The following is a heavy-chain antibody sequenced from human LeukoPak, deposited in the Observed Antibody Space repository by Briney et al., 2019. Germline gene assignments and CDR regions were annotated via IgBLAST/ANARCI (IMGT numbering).Heavy chain of an antibody. J-gene: IGHJ4*02. CDR3: ATDAVKDYVWGSYRSPLDY. V-gene: IGHV1-24*01. Sequence: ASVKVSCKVSGYTLTELSMHWVRQAPGKGLEWMGGFDPEDGETIYAQKFQGRVTMTEDTSTDTAYMELSSLRSEDTAVYYCATDAVKDYVWGSYRSPLDYWGQGTLVTVSS. CDR1: GYTLTELS. CDR2: FDPEDGET. D-gene: IGHD3-16*02.